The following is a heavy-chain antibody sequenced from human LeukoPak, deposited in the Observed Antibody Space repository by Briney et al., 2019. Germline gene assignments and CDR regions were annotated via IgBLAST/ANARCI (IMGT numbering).Heavy chain of an antibody. V-gene: IGHV4-34*01. J-gene: IGHJ4*02. CDR2: INHSGST. CDR1: GGSFSGYY. D-gene: IGHD6-13*01. CDR3: ARIGFGAAAGNGQDY. Sequence: PSETLSLTCAVYGGSFSGYYWSWIRQPPGKGLEWIGEINHSGSTNYNPSLKSRVTISVDTSKNQFSLKLSSVTAADTAVYYCARIGFGAAAGNGQDYWGQGTLVTVSS.